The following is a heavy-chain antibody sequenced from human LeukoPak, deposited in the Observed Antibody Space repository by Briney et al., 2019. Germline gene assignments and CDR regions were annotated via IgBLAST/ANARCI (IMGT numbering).Heavy chain of an antibody. CDR3: ARRAYDFWSGPEYFQH. CDR1: GGSISSSSYY. Sequence: PSETLSLTCTVSGGSISSSSYYWGWIRQPPGRGLEWFGGIYYSGSTYYNPSLKSRVTISVDTSKNQFSLKLSSVTAADTAVYYCARRAYDFWSGPEYFQHWGQGTLVTVSS. CDR2: IYYSGST. D-gene: IGHD3-3*01. J-gene: IGHJ1*01. V-gene: IGHV4-39*01.